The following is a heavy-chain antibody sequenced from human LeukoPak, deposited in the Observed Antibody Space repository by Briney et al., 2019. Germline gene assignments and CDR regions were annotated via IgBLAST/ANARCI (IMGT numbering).Heavy chain of an antibody. Sequence: PGGSLRLSCAASGFTFSNHWMHWVRQTPGKGLVWVSRIRSDGGTIDYADSVRGRFTISRDNAKNTLSLQMNSLRAEDTAVYYCARVTTEVWFIDQWGQGTLVTVSS. V-gene: IGHV3-74*01. CDR1: GFTFSNHW. J-gene: IGHJ4*02. CDR2: IRSDGGTI. CDR3: ARVTTEVWFIDQ. D-gene: IGHD3-10*01.